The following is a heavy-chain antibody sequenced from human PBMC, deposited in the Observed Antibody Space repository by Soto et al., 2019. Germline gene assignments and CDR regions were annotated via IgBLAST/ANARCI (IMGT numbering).Heavy chain of an antibody. V-gene: IGHV4-39*01. D-gene: IGHD6-13*01. CDR1: GGSISSSSFH. CDR3: ARRERAAGTDWWFDS. CDR2: IYYSGST. Sequence: QLQLQESGPGLVKPSETLSLTCTVSGGSISSSSFHWGWIRQPPGKGLEWIGSIYYSGSTYYSPSLKSRVTILVDTAKNQFSLKLSSVAAADTAVYYCARRERAAGTDWWFDSWGQGTLVTVSS. J-gene: IGHJ5*01.